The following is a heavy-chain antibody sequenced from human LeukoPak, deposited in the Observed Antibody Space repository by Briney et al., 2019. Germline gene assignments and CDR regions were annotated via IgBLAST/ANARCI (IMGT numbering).Heavy chain of an antibody. CDR1: GFTLTNFV. Sequence: PGGSLRLSCATSGFTLTNFVMHWVRQAPGKGLEYVSAMSSDGGTTYYANSVKGRFTMSRDKSKNAVYLQMGSLRPDDMAVYYCARGGSLSAYDSWGQGTLVTVSS. CDR2: MSSDGGTT. D-gene: IGHD2/OR15-2a*01. V-gene: IGHV3-64*01. CDR3: ARGGSLSAYDS. J-gene: IGHJ4*02.